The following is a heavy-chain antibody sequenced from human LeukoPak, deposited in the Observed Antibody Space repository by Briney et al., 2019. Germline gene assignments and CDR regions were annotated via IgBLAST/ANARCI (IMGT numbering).Heavy chain of an antibody. D-gene: IGHD2-21*01. CDR1: GFSFNNYA. CDR3: ARDGGGINSWVWAYDY. CDR2: ISGSGRST. J-gene: IGHJ4*02. V-gene: IGHV3-23*01. Sequence: PGGSLRLSCAASGFSFNNYAMSWVRQAPGKGLEWVSVISGSGRSTYYADSVRGRFTISRDNSKNTLYLQVNSLSAEDTAVYYCARDGGGINSWVWAYDYWGQGALVTVSS.